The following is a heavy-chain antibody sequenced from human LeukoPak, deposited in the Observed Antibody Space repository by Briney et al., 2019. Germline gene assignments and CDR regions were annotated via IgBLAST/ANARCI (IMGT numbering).Heavy chain of an antibody. D-gene: IGHD4-17*01. J-gene: IGHJ4*02. V-gene: IGHV3-23*01. CDR2: ISSTGGRT. CDR1: GFTFSSYA. Sequence: GGSLRLSCAASGFTFSSYAMSWVRQAPGKGLEWVSAISSTGGRTYYADSVKGRFTVSRDNSRNTVYLQMNSLRAEDTAVYYCAKESPYGDNRLYYFDYWGQGTLVTVSS. CDR3: AKESPYGDNRLYYFDY.